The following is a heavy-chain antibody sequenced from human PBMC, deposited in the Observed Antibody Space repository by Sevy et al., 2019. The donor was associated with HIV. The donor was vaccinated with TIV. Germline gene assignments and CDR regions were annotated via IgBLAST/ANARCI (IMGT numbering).Heavy chain of an antibody. J-gene: IGHJ4*02. CDR3: ARGWGPTVTSFDY. CDR1: ASIFTYYA. D-gene: IGHD4-17*01. CDR2: IVLGNGRT. V-gene: IGHV1-3*01. Sequence: ASVKVSCKASASIFTYYALHWVRQAPGQRLEWMGWIVLGNGRTKYSKDFQGRVTFTRDRSARIAYMGLSSLRSEDTAVYYCARGWGPTVTSFDYWGQGSLVTLSS.